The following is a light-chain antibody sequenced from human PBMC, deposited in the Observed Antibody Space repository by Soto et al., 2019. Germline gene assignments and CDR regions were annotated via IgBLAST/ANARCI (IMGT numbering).Light chain of an antibody. Sequence: DIQMTQSPSTLSASVGDRVTITCRASQSVSKWLAWYQQKPGKAPKLLIYDASNLESGVPSRFSGSGSGTDFTLRISSLQPDDFATYYCQQYSSFSTFGQGTKVDIK. CDR1: QSVSKW. J-gene: IGKJ1*01. V-gene: IGKV1-5*01. CDR2: DAS. CDR3: QQYSSFST.